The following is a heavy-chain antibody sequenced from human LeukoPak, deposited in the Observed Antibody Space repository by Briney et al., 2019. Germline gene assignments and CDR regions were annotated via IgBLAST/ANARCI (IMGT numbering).Heavy chain of an antibody. Sequence: ASVKVSCKANGDNFNRYVITWVRQAPGQGLEWMGRIIPILDVANFAQKFQGRVPITADKSTNTAHMELTSLRSEDTAVYYCTREGVYSPDPSSYHRDAFDIWGQGTVVTVSS. V-gene: IGHV1-69*04. CDR2: IIPILDVA. CDR1: GDNFNRYV. D-gene: IGHD3-16*02. CDR3: TREGVYSPDPSSYHRDAFDI. J-gene: IGHJ3*02.